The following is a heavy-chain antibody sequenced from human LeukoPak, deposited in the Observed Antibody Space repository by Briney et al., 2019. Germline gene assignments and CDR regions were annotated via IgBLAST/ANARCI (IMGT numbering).Heavy chain of an antibody. Sequence: PSETLSLTCTVSGGSISSGDYYWSWIRQPPGKGLEWIGYIYYSGSTYYNPSLKSRVTISVDTSKNQFSLKPSSVTAADTAVYYCATHLTTIFYAFDIWGQGTMVTVSS. J-gene: IGHJ3*02. CDR2: IYYSGST. V-gene: IGHV4-30-4*01. D-gene: IGHD3-3*01. CDR1: GGSISSGDYY. CDR3: ATHLTTIFYAFDI.